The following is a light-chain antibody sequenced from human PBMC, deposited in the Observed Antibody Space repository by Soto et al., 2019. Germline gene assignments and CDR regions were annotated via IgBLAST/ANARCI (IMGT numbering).Light chain of an antibody. Sequence: EIVLTQSPGTQSLSPGERATLSCRASQSLISRYLAWYQQKPGQAPRLLIDGASSRATGIPDRFSGSGSGTDFTLTISRLEPEDFAVYYCQQYGSSPTFGQGTKVDIK. CDR3: QQYGSSPT. CDR2: GAS. CDR1: QSLISRY. V-gene: IGKV3-20*01. J-gene: IGKJ1*01.